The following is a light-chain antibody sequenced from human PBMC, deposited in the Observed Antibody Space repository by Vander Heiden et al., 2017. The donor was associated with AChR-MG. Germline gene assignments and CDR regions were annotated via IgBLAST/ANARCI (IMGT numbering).Light chain of an antibody. Sequence: DIVMTQSPLSLVVTPGEPASIPCRSSQSLLHSNGFNFLDWYLQKPGQSPQLLIYLGSNRASGVPDRFSGSGSGTDFTLKVSRVEAEDVGVYYCMNALEAPNTFGQGTRLEIK. CDR2: LGS. CDR1: QSLLHSNGFNF. J-gene: IGKJ5*01. CDR3: MNALEAPNT. V-gene: IGKV2-28*01.